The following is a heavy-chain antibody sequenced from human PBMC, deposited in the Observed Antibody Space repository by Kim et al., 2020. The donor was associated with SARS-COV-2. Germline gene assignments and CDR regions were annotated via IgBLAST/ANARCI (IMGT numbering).Heavy chain of an antibody. CDR3: AKDYLVMVVAGTLVDY. D-gene: IGHD2-15*01. J-gene: IGHJ4*02. V-gene: IGHV3-30*02. Sequence: ASVKGRFTLSRDNSETPLYLQMNSLGADDTAVYYCAKDYLVMVVAGTLVDYWGQGTLVTVSS.